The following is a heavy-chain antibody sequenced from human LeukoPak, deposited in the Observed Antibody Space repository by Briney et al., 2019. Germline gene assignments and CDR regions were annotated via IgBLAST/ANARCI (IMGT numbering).Heavy chain of an antibody. D-gene: IGHD6-19*01. CDR3: ATQIRRHSSGWYGASRDDAFDI. Sequence: PSETLSLTCTVSGYSISSGYYWGWIRQPPGKGLEWIGSIYHSGSTYYNPSLKSRVTISVDTSKNQFSLKLSSVTAADTAVYYCATQIRRHSSGWYGASRDDAFDIWGQGTMVTVSS. CDR2: IYHSGST. CDR1: GYSISSGYY. V-gene: IGHV4-38-2*02. J-gene: IGHJ3*02.